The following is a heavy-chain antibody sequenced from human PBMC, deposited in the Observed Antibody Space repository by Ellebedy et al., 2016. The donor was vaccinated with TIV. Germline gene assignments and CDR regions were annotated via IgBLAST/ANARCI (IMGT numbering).Heavy chain of an antibody. J-gene: IGHJ4*02. V-gene: IGHV3-11*06. Sequence: PGGSLRLSCAASGFTFSDNYMSWIRQAPGKGLEWVSYISSSGSFTNYADSVKGRFTISRDNAKNSLYLQMNRLRAEDTAVYYCARGPEYYDRWGQGTLVTVSS. CDR3: ARGPEYYDR. CDR1: GFTFSDNY. CDR2: ISSSGSFT. D-gene: IGHD3-22*01.